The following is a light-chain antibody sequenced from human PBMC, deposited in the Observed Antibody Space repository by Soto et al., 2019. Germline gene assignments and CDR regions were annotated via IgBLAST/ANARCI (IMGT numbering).Light chain of an antibody. CDR1: QSISSW. CDR2: DAS. J-gene: IGKJ1*01. CDR3: QQYNSYPWT. V-gene: IGKV1-5*01. Sequence: DIQMTQSPSTLSASVGDRVTITCRASQSISSWLAWYQQKPGKAPKLLIYDASSLESGVPSRFSGSGSGTLFTLTSSRLQYDDFSNYYCQQYNSYPWTFGQGTKVEIK.